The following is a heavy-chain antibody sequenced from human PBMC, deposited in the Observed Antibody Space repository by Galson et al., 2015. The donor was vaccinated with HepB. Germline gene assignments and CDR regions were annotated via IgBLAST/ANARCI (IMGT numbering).Heavy chain of an antibody. CDR1: GFTLSSYG. Sequence: SLRLSCAASGFTLSSYGMHWVRQAPGKGLEWVAVISYDGSNKYYADSVKGRFTISRDNSKNTLYLQMNSLRAEDTAVYYCAKWAGAMVRSIDYWGQGTLVTVSS. CDR3: AKWAGAMVRSIDY. J-gene: IGHJ4*02. D-gene: IGHD3-10*01. V-gene: IGHV3-30*18. CDR2: ISYDGSNK.